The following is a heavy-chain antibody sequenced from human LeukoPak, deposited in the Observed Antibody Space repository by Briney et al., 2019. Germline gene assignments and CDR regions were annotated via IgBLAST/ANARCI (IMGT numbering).Heavy chain of an antibody. CDR1: ARGLTSLW. D-gene: IGHD3-16*01. CDR3: AGRATDGCGYMIVTRNYADYFDY. Sequence: GESLKISCKSSARGLTSLWIGRVRQMPGKGLEWMGVIYPGDSDTKYNPSFQGHVTISTDRSISTAFLQWSSLKASDSGMYFCAGRATDGCGYMIVTRNYADYFDYWGQGSLVTVSS. V-gene: IGHV5-51*01. J-gene: IGHJ4*02. CDR2: IYPGDSDT.